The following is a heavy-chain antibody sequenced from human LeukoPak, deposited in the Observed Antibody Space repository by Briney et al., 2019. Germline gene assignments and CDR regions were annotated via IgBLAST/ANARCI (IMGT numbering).Heavy chain of an antibody. J-gene: IGHJ4*02. CDR3: ARGTTDDYYGSGSELDY. V-gene: IGHV1-18*01. CDR2: ISAYNGNT. CDR1: GYTFTSYG. Sequence: ASVKVSCKASGYTFTSYGISWVRQAPGQGLEWMGWISAYNGNTNYAQKLQGRVTMTTDTPTSTAYMELRSLRSEDTAVYYCARGTTDDYYGSGSELDYWGQGTLVTVSS. D-gene: IGHD3-10*01.